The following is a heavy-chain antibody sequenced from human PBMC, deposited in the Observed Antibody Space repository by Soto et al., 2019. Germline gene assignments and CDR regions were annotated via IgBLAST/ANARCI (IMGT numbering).Heavy chain of an antibody. J-gene: IGHJ4*02. V-gene: IGHV4-61*08. CDR3: ASYRGALYFES. CDR1: GDSVSSGDYY. D-gene: IGHD3-16*01. Sequence: QVQLRESGPGLVKPSETLSLTCTVSGDSVSSGDYYWTWIRQPPGKGLEWVGHIYFSGRTNYIPSLESRVTISLDTSKNQFSLKLTSVTAADTAVYYCASYRGALYFESWGPGILVTVSA. CDR2: IYFSGRT.